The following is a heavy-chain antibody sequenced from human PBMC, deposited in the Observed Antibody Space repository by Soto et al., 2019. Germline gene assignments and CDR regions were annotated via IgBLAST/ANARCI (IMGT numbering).Heavy chain of an antibody. V-gene: IGHV4-30-4*01. Sequence: SETLSLTCSVSGGSISGGDYYWSWIRQPPGKGLEWIGYMFYTGTTYYNPSLKSRITISVDTSKNQFSLRLTSVTAADTAEFHCARVVRFCSSPSCRGINWFDPWGQGTRVTVSS. CDR1: GGSISGGDYY. CDR3: ARVVRFCSSPSCRGINWFDP. D-gene: IGHD2-2*01. J-gene: IGHJ5*02. CDR2: MFYTGTT.